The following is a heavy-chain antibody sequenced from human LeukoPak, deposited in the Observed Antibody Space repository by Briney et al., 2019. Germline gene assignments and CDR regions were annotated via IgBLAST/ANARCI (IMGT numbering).Heavy chain of an antibody. CDR1: GFTCSNYT. CDR2: IRGTGYA. V-gene: IGHV3-23*01. J-gene: IGHJ4*02. Sequence: GGSLRLSCRASGFTCSNYTLTWVRPAPGRGLEWVSSIRGTGYADYADSVKGRFTISRDNSRNTLHLQMNSLRAEDTAVYYCAKQDYDVLTSINQWGQGTLVTVSS. CDR3: AKQDYDVLTSINQ. D-gene: IGHD3-9*01.